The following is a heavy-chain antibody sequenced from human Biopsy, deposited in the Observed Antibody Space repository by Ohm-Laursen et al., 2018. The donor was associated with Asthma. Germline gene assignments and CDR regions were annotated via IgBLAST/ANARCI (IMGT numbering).Heavy chain of an antibody. CDR1: GFKFDEYT. J-gene: IGHJ4*02. CDR3: AKVRSDWVITEPFDY. V-gene: IGHV3-9*01. D-gene: IGHD3-22*01. Sequence: LSLTCAASGFKFDEYTMHWVRQAPGKGLEWVSGISWNSATIGYADSVEGRFTISRDNAKNSVFLHMDSLRPEDTAFYYCAKVRSDWVITEPFDYWGQGVLVTVSS. CDR2: ISWNSATI.